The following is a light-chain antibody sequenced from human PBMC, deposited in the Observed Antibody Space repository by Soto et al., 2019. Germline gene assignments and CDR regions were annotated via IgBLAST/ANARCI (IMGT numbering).Light chain of an antibody. CDR1: RGIYTH. J-gene: IGKJ1*01. V-gene: IGKV1-27*01. CDR2: AAS. CDR3: QTYDKAPWT. Sequence: DIQMTQSPSSLSASVGDRVTITCRASRGIYTHLAWYQQKPGNAPKLLIYAASTLQSGVPSRFSASGSGTDFILTISALQSEDVGTCFCQTYDKAPWTFGPGTRV.